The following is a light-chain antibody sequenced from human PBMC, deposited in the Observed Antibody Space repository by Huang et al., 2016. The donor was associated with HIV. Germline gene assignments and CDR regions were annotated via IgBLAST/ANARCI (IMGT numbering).Light chain of an antibody. CDR2: VAS. V-gene: IGKV3-20*01. Sequence: EIVLTQSPGTLSLSPGERATLSCRASQPVSSRLLAWSQQKPGQAPRLLIHVASTRATGIPDRFSGSGSGTDFTLSISRLEPEDFAVYFCQQYAGSPYTFGQGTKLEIK. CDR3: QQYAGSPYT. J-gene: IGKJ2*01. CDR1: QPVSSRL.